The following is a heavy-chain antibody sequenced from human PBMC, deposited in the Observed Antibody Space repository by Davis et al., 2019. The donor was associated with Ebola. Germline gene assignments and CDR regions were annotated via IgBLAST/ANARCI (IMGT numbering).Heavy chain of an antibody. D-gene: IGHD4-17*01. V-gene: IGHV1-69*10. CDR1: GGTFSSYA. Sequence: AASVKVSCKASGGTFSSYAISWVRQAPGQGLEWMGGIIPILGIANYAQKLQGRVTMTTDTSTSTAYMELRSMRSDDTAVYYCARELYGDDYWGQGTLVTVSS. J-gene: IGHJ4*02. CDR2: IIPILGIA. CDR3: ARELYGDDY.